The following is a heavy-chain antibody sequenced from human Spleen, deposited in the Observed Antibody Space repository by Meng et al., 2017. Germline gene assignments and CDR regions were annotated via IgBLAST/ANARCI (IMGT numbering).Heavy chain of an antibody. J-gene: IGHJ4*01. Sequence: QGQLVQSGAEVKEPGASVKVSCKPSGYPFTAYYIHWVRQAPGQGLEWMGHIIPNSGDTLYAPKFQGRVSMTADTSIGTAYVELSGLRSDDTAIYYCARDEDISAAGKLFGDYWGHGTLVTVSS. CDR2: IIPNSGDT. V-gene: IGHV1-2*06. CDR3: ARDEDISAAGKLFGDY. CDR1: GYPFTAYY. D-gene: IGHD6-13*01.